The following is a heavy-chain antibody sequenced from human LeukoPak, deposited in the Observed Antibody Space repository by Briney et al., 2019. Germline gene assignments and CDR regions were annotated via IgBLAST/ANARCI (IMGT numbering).Heavy chain of an antibody. D-gene: IGHD2-2*01. CDR3: ARGPPSGCSSTSCYLNY. CDR1: GFTFSSYS. V-gene: IGHV3-21*01. Sequence: GSLRLSCAASGFTFSSYSMNWVRQAPGKGLEWVSSISSSSGYIYYADSVKGRFTISRDNAKNSLYLQMNSLRAEDTAVYYCARGPPSGCSSTSCYLNYWGQGTLVTVSS. J-gene: IGHJ4*02. CDR2: ISSSSGYI.